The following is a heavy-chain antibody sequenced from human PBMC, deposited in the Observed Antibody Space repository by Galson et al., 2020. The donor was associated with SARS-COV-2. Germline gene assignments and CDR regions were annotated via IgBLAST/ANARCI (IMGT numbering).Heavy chain of an antibody. CDR2: IYTHGST. CDR1: GFSVTNNY. D-gene: IGHD4-17*01. J-gene: IGHJ5*02. V-gene: IGHV3-53*01. CDR3: ARGGKDYGESNWFDP. Sequence: GESLKISCAASGFSVTNNYMTWVRQAPGKGLEWVSVIYTHGSTYYAHSVQGRFIISRDNTKNTVYLQMNSLRVEDTAVYFCARGGKDYGESNWFDPWGQGTLVTVSS.